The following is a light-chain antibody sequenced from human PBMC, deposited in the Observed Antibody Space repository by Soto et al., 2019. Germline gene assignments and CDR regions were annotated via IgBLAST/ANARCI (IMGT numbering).Light chain of an antibody. V-gene: IGKV1-9*01. Sequence: DIQLTPSPSFLSASVGDRVTITCRARQGISSYLAWYQQKPGKAPKLLIYAASTLQSVVPSRFISIGSGTEFTLTISSLPPEDLATYYWQHLNSYPCTFGQGTKVEIK. CDR2: AAS. CDR3: QHLNSYPCT. J-gene: IGKJ1*01. CDR1: QGISSY.